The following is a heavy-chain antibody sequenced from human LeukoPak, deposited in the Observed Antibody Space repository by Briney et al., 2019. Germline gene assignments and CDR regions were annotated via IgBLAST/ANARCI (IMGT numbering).Heavy chain of an antibody. CDR3: ASRNYGGAFDI. D-gene: IGHD4-23*01. Sequence: GGSLRLSCAASGFTFSSYWMSWVRQAPGKGLEWVSSISSSSSYIYYADSVKGRFTISRDNAKNSLYLQMNSLRAEDTAVYYCASRNYGGAFDIWGQGTMVTVSS. CDR2: ISSSSSYI. V-gene: IGHV3-21*01. J-gene: IGHJ3*02. CDR1: GFTFSSYW.